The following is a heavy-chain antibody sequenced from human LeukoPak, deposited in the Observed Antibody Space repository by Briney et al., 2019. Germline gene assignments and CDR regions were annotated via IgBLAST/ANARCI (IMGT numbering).Heavy chain of an antibody. D-gene: IGHD3-22*01. Sequence: ASVKVSCKASGYTFTSYDINWVRQATGQGLEWMGWMNPNSGNTGYAQKFQGRVTMTRNTSISTAYMELSSLRPEDTAVYYCAARGDVYDSSGYSRFDPWGQGTLVTVSS. CDR1: GYTFTSYD. V-gene: IGHV1-8*01. J-gene: IGHJ5*02. CDR2: MNPNSGNT. CDR3: AARGDVYDSSGYSRFDP.